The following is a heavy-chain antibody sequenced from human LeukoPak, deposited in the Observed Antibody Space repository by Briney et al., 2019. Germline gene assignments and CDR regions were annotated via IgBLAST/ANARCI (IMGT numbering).Heavy chain of an antibody. D-gene: IGHD6-19*01. J-gene: IGHJ4*02. V-gene: IGHV4-34*01. Sequence: KASETLSLTCAVYGGSFSGYYWSWIRQPPGKGLEWIGEINHSGSTNYNPSLKSRVTISVDTSRSQFSLKLSSVTAADTAVYYCARVGTAVAGYWGQGTLVTVSS. CDR2: INHSGST. CDR1: GGSFSGYY. CDR3: ARVGTAVAGY.